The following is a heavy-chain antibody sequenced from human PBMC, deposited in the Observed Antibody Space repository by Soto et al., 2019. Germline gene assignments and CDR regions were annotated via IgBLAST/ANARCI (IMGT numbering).Heavy chain of an antibody. Sequence: GGSLRLSCAASGFTFSDYYMAWIRQAPGKGLEWISYISITGKTIYYADSVKGRFTISRDNAKNSLYLQMNSLTAEDAAVYYCARDYCSRTSCPPFGIWGQGTMVTVSS. J-gene: IGHJ3*02. CDR3: ARDYCSRTSCPPFGI. V-gene: IGHV3-11*01. CDR1: GFTFSDYY. CDR2: ISITGKTI. D-gene: IGHD2-2*01.